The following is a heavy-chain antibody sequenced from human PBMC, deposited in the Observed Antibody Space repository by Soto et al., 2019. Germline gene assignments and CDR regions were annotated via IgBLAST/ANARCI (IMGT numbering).Heavy chain of an antibody. CDR1: GGSISSGDYY. Sequence: QVQLQESGPGLVKPSQTLSLTCTVSGGSISSGDYYWSWIRQPPGKGLEWIGYIYYSGSTYYNPSLKSRVTISVDTSKNPFSLKLSSVTAADTAVYYCATLGVYDSSGYYLFDYWGQGTLVTVSS. J-gene: IGHJ4*02. CDR3: ATLGVYDSSGYYLFDY. D-gene: IGHD3-22*01. CDR2: IYYSGST. V-gene: IGHV4-30-4*01.